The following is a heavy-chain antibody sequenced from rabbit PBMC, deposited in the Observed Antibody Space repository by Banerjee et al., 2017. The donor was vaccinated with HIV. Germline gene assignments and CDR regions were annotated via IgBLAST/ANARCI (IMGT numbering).Heavy chain of an antibody. CDR1: GFSFSSGYY. CDR2: IGAGSSDTS. D-gene: IGHD2-1*01. V-gene: IGHV1S45*01. Sequence: QEQLEESGGDLVKPEGSLTLTCKASGFSFSSGYYMCWVRQAPGKGLEWIGCIGAGSSDTSYYASWAKGRYTISKTSSTTVTLQKTSLTAADTATYFCARGSTMWCFNLWGQGTLVTVS. J-gene: IGHJ4*01. CDR3: ARGSTMWCFNL.